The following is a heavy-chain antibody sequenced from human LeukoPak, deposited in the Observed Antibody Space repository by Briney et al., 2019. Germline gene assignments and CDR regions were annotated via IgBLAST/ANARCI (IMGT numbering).Heavy chain of an antibody. Sequence: GGSLRLSCTASGFTFSNYVMTWVRQAPGKGLEWVASIGVSSGTTRYADSLQGRFTISRDNYKNTLYLQMNSLRAEDTALYYCAKDVHRDYVRYSDYWGQGTLVTVSS. CDR1: GFTFSNYV. V-gene: IGHV3-23*01. J-gene: IGHJ4*02. CDR2: IGVSSGTT. CDR3: AKDVHRDYVRYSDY. D-gene: IGHD3-16*01.